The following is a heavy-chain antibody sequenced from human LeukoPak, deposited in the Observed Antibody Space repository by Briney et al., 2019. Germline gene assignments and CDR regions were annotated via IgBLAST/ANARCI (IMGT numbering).Heavy chain of an antibody. CDR2: INSDGSST. Sequence: GGSLRLSCAASGFTFSNYWMHWVRQAPGKGLVWVSLINSDGSSTIYADSVKGRFTISRDNSKNTLYLQMNSLRAEDTAVYYCAETSYDYVWGSYRYNAFDIWGQGTMVTVSS. D-gene: IGHD3-16*02. CDR3: AETSYDYVWGSYRYNAFDI. CDR1: GFTFSNYW. V-gene: IGHV3-74*01. J-gene: IGHJ3*02.